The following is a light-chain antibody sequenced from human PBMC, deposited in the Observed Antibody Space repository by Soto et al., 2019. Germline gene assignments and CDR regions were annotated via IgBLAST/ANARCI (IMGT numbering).Light chain of an antibody. CDR2: GAA. J-gene: IGKJ1*01. CDR1: QSVKTY. CDR3: QQYHNWPA. Sequence: ETVLTQSPATLSLSPGERATLSCRASQSVKTYLAWYQQKPGQAPRLLIYGAATRATGIPARFSGSGSGTEFTLTINSLQSEDFAVYYCQQYHNWPAFGQGTKVEIK. V-gene: IGKV3-15*01.